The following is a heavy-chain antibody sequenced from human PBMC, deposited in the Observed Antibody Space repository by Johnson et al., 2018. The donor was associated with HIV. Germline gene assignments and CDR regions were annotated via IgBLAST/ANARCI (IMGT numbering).Heavy chain of an antibody. Sequence: VTLVESGGGLVQPGGSLRLSCAASGFSVSTYDMHWVRQATGKGLDWVSVIGTAGDTYYLGSVKGRFTISRENAKNSLYLQMNSLRAGDTAVYYCARAGRWSGDTFDIWGQGTMVTVSS. CDR3: ARAGRWSGDTFDI. V-gene: IGHV3-13*01. D-gene: IGHD3-10*01. J-gene: IGHJ3*02. CDR1: GFSVSTYD. CDR2: IGTAGDT.